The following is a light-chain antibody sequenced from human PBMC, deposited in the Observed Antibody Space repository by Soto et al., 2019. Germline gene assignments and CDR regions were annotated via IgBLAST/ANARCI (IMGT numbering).Light chain of an antibody. CDR1: QGVNRW. J-gene: IGKJ5*01. V-gene: IGKV1-12*01. Sequence: DIQMTQSPSFMSASVGDRVTVTCRASQGVNRWLAWYQQKPRKAPKLLIYTTSTLASGVPSRFSGSGSGTDFTLTISSLQPEDFATYYCQQGSSFPITFGQGTRLEIK. CDR2: TTS. CDR3: QQGSSFPIT.